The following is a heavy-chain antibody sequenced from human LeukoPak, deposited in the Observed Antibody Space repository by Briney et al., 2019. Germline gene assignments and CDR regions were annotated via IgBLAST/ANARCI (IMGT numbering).Heavy chain of an antibody. J-gene: IGHJ4*02. CDR3: ARGSRAAGTLFFDY. V-gene: IGHV3-33*01. CDR2: IWYDGSNK. CDR1: GFTFSSYG. Sequence: GRSLRLSCAASGFTFSSYGMHWVRQAPGKGLEWVAVIWYDGSNKYYADSVKGRFTISRANSKNTLYLQMNSLRAEDTAAYYCARGSRAAGTLFFDYWGQGTLVTVSS. D-gene: IGHD6-13*01.